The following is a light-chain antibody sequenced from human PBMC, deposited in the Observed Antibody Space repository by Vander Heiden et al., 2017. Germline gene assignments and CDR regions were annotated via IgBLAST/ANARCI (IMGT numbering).Light chain of an antibody. Sequence: QSPLTQPASVSGSPGQSITISCTGTSSDVGSYNLVSWYQQPPGKAPKLMIYEGSKRPSGVSNRFSGSKSGNTASLTISGLQAEDEADYYCCSYAGSSTVVFGGGTKLTVL. J-gene: IGLJ2*01. CDR2: EGS. CDR3: CSYAGSSTVV. V-gene: IGLV2-23*01. CDR1: SSDVGSYNL.